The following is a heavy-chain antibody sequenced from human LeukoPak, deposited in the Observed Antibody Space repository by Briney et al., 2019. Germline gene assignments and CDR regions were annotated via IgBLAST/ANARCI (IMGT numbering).Heavy chain of an antibody. D-gene: IGHD3/OR15-3a*01. Sequence: SETLSLTCTVSDDSITMYYWTWIRQPPGKGLEWIGEIKHSGSTNYNPSLKSRVTISVDTSKNQFSLKLSSVTAADTAVYYCARDLDASDFDYWGQGTLVTVSS. CDR2: IKHSGST. J-gene: IGHJ4*02. V-gene: IGHV4-34*01. CDR3: ARDLDASDFDY. CDR1: DDSITMYY.